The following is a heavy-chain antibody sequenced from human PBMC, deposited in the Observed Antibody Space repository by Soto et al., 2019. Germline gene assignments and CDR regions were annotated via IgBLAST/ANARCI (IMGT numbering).Heavy chain of an antibody. Sequence: PGESLKISCKGSGYSFPSYWINWVRQMPGKGLEWMGRIDPSDSYTNYSPSFQGHVTISADKPISTAYLQWSSLKASDTAMYYCATSGQLETGSRPYYFDYWGQGALVTVSS. CDR1: GYSFPSYW. CDR2: IDPSDSYT. V-gene: IGHV5-10-1*01. CDR3: ATSGQLETGSRPYYFDY. D-gene: IGHD1-1*01. J-gene: IGHJ4*02.